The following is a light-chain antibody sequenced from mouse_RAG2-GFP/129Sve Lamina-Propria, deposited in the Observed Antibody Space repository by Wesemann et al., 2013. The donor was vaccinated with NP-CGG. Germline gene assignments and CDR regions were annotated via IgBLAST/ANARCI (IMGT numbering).Light chain of an antibody. CDR3: QQYSSYPWT. CDR1: QDVSTA. J-gene: IGKJ1*01. Sequence: DIVMTQSHKFMSTSVGDRVSITCKASQDVSTAVAWYQQKPGQSPKLLIYSASNRYTGVPDRFTGSGSGTDFTLTISNMQSEDLADYFCQQYSSYPWTFGGGTKLEIK. V-gene: IGKV6-13*01. CDR2: SAS.